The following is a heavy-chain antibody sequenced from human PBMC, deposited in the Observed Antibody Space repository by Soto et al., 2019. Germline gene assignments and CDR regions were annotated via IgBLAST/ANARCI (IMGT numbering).Heavy chain of an antibody. CDR1: GFTLSDYY. D-gene: IGHD3-10*01. CDR3: ARRTMGNYYYMDG. J-gene: IGHJ6*03. Sequence: GGSLRLSCVASGFTLSDYYMSWIRQAPGKGLEWVSYISSSGTIDNYADSVKGRFTISRDNAKNSLFLQMNGLRAEDTAVYYCARRTMGNYYYMDGWGKGTTVTVSS. CDR2: ISSSGTID. V-gene: IGHV3-11*01.